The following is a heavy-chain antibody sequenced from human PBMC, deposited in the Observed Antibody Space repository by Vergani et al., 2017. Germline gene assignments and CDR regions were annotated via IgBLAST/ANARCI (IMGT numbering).Heavy chain of an antibody. Sequence: QVQLVESGGGVVQRGGSLRLSCATSGFTLSNYDMQWIRQGPGKGLEFVAFIQFDGSNQYYADSVKGRFTLSRDFSKNTLYLQMNSLRTDDTATYYCATKSYGTPGCQIGYFREWGQGTLVTVSS. J-gene: IGHJ1*01. CDR3: ATKSYGTPGCQIGYFRE. CDR1: GFTLSNYD. CDR2: IQFDGSNQ. V-gene: IGHV3-30*02. D-gene: IGHD1-1*01.